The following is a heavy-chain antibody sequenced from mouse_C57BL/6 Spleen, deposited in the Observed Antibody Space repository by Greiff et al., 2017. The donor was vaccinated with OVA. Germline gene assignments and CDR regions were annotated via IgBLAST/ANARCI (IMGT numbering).Heavy chain of an antibody. CDR1: GYTFTDYY. D-gene: IGHD4-1*01. Sequence: VQLQQSGPELVKPGASVKISCKASGYTFTDYYMNWVKQSHGKSLEWIGDINPNNGGTSYNQKFKGKATLTVDKSSSTAYMELRSLTSEDSAVYYCARGLNWDEGFAYWGQGTLVTVSA. CDR3: ARGLNWDEGFAY. CDR2: INPNNGGT. J-gene: IGHJ3*01. V-gene: IGHV1-26*01.